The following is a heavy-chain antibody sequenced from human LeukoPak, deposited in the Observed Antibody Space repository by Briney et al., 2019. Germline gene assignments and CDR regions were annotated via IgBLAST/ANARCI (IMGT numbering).Heavy chain of an antibody. CDR1: GFTFSSNY. J-gene: IGHJ4*02. CDR2: IYSGGRT. Sequence: GGSLRLSCAASGFTFSSNYMTWVRQAPGKGLEWVSVIYSGGRTYYADSVKGRFTISRDNSKNTLYLQMNSLRAEDTAVYYCARGGYYDSSGYLYWGQGTLVTVSS. V-gene: IGHV3-66*01. D-gene: IGHD3-22*01. CDR3: ARGGYYDSSGYLY.